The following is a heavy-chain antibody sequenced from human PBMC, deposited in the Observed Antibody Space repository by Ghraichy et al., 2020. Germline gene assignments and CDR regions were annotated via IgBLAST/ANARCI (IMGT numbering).Heavy chain of an antibody. CDR2: INHSGST. CDR3: ARGDSDGGYAWGY. D-gene: IGHD5-12*01. V-gene: IGHV4-34*01. Sequence: SETLSLTCAVYGGSFSGSFWTWIRQPPGKGLEWIGEINHSGSTNYNPSLKSRVTISVDTSKNQFSLKLSSVTAADTAVYYCARGDSDGGYAWGYWGQGTLVTVSS. J-gene: IGHJ4*02. CDR1: GGSFSGSF.